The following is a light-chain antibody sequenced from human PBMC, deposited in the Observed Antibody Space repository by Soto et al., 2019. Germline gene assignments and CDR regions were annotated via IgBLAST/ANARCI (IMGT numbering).Light chain of an antibody. CDR1: QSVSSY. J-gene: IGKJ3*01. V-gene: IGKV3-11*01. CDR2: DAS. Sequence: EIVLTQSPATLSLSPGERATLSCRASQSVSSYLAWYQQKPGQAPRLLIYDASNSATGIPARFSGSGSVTDFTLTISSLEPEDFAVYYCQQRSNWPPFTFGPGTKVDIK. CDR3: QQRSNWPPFT.